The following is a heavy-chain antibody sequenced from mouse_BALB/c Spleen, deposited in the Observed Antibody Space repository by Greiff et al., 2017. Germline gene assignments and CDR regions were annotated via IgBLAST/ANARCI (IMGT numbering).Heavy chain of an antibody. J-gene: IGHJ4*01. CDR2: ISSGSSTI. CDR1: GFTFSSFG. V-gene: IGHV5-17*02. D-gene: IGHD2-3*01. CDR3: ARSGDGYYDYAMDY. Sequence: EVQVVESGGGLVQPGGSRKLSCAASGFTFSSFGMHWVRQAPEKGLEWVAYISSGSSTIYYADTVKGRFTISRDNPKNTLFLQMTSLRSEDTAMYYCARSGDGYYDYAMDYWGQGTSVTVSS.